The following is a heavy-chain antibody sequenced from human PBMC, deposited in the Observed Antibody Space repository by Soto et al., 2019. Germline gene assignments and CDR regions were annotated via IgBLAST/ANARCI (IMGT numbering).Heavy chain of an antibody. CDR3: ARDFDDHPLVVPSNWFDP. D-gene: IGHD2-2*01. CDR2: IIPIFGTA. CDR1: GGTFSSYA. J-gene: IGHJ5*02. V-gene: IGHV1-69*13. Sequence: RASVKVSFKASGGTFSSYAISWVRQAPGQGLEWMGGIIPIFGTANYAQKFQGRVTITADESTSTAYMELSSLRSDDTAVYYCARDFDDHPLVVPSNWFDPWGQGTLVTVSS.